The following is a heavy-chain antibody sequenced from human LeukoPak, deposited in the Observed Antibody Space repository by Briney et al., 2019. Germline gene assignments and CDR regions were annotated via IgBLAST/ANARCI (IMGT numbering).Heavy chain of an antibody. Sequence: GGSLRLSCAASGFTFSSYWMAWVRQAPAKGLEWVANIKHDGDDLNYVDSVEGQFTISRDNAQNSLYLHMTSLRAENTAVYYCARELRTFDSWGQGTLVTVSS. CDR1: GFTFSSYW. CDR3: ARELRTFDS. V-gene: IGHV3-7*01. J-gene: IGHJ4*02. CDR2: IKHDGDDL. D-gene: IGHD3-16*01.